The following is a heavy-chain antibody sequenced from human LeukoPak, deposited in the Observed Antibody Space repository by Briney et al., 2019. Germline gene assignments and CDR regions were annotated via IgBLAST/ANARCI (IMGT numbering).Heavy chain of an antibody. V-gene: IGHV3-21*01. CDR2: ISSSSSYI. CDR3: AKRGTTSPRGYYFDY. D-gene: IGHD1-7*01. CDR1: GFTFSSYS. J-gene: IGHJ4*02. Sequence: GGSLRLSCAASGFTFSSYSMNWVRQAPGKGLEWVSSISSSSSYIYYVNSVKGRFTISRDNAKNSLYLQMNSLRAEDTAVYYCAKRGTTSPRGYYFDYWGQGTLVTVSS.